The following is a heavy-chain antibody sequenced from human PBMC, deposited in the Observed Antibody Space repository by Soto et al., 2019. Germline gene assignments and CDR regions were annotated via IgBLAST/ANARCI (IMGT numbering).Heavy chain of an antibody. CDR2: LLPILGTT. CDR1: GGTFSSDA. J-gene: IGHJ4*02. V-gene: IGHV1-69*13. D-gene: IGHD6-19*01. CDR3: ARASGYVSGWYHDY. Sequence: GGSVEVSCKASGGTFSSDAVSWGRQAPGQGVEWVGGLLPILGTTNYAQKFQGRVTITADESKNTAYMELSSLRSDDTAVYYCARASGYVSGWYHDYWGQGTRVTVSA.